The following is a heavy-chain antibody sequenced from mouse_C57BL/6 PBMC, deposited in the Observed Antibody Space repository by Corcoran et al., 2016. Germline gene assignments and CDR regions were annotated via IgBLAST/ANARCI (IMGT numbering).Heavy chain of an antibody. CDR3: ARSGWLGAWFAY. D-gene: IGHD2-3*01. CDR1: GYTFTDYY. J-gene: IGHJ3*01. Sequence: EVQLQQSGPELVKPGASVKISCKASGYTFTDYYMNWVKQSHGKSLEWIGDINPNNGGTSYNQKFKGKATLTVDKSSSTAYMELRSLTSEDSAVYYCARSGWLGAWFAYWGQGTLVTVSA. V-gene: IGHV1-26*01. CDR2: INPNNGGT.